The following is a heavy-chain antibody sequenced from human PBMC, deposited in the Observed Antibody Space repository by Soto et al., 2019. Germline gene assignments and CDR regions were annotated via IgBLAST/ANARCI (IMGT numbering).Heavy chain of an antibody. CDR1: GFTFSNYA. D-gene: IGHD2-2*01. Sequence: GGSLRLSCAAPGFTFSNYAMSWVRQAPWKGLEWVSVISGSGGSTYYADSVKGRFTISRDNSNNTLYLQMNSLGAEDTAVYYCAKGGFCSSTSCPYLGYMDIWGKEATVTVSS. V-gene: IGHV3-23*01. CDR2: ISGSGGST. J-gene: IGHJ6*03. CDR3: AKGGFCSSTSCPYLGYMDI.